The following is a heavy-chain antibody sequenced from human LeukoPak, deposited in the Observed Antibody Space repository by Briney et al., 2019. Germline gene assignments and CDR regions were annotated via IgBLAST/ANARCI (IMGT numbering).Heavy chain of an antibody. CDR2: IYYSGST. CDR3: ARARGYCSGGSCPDYYFGMDV. V-gene: IGHV4-59*01. Sequence: SETLSHTCTVSGGSISSYYSSWIRQPPGKGLEWIGYIYYSGSTNYNPSLKSRVTISVDTSKNQFSLKLSSVTAADTAVYYCARARGYCSGGSCPDYYFGMDVWGQGTTVTVSS. CDR1: GGSISSYY. D-gene: IGHD2-15*01. J-gene: IGHJ6*02.